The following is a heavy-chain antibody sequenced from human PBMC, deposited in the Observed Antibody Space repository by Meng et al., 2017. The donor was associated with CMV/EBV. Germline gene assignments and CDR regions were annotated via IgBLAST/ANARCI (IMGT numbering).Heavy chain of an antibody. V-gene: IGHV3-15*01. CDR2: IKSKTDGGTT. CDR1: GFTFSTAW. D-gene: IGHD3-3*01. J-gene: IGHJ5*02. Sequence: GGSLRLSCAASGFTFSTAWMSWVRQAPGKGLEWVGCIKSKTDGGTTDYAAPVKGRFTISRDDSKNTLYLQMNSLKTEDTAVYYCTTEIIGAANYDFWSVRDWFDPWGQGTLVTVSS. CDR3: TTEIIGAANYDFWSVRDWFDP.